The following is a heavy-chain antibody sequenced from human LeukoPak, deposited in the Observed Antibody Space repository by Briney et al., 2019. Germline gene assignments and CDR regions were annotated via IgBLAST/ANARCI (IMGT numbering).Heavy chain of an antibody. CDR1: GFSFSDYS. CDR2: ISSLSSYI. V-gene: IGHV3-21*01. Sequence: GGSLRLSCAASGFSFSDYSMNWVRQAPGKGLEWVSSISSLSSYIYYADSVKGRFTISRDNAKNSLYLHMNSLRAEDTAVYYCARGPRGYHNTGGQGTLVTVSS. D-gene: IGHD5-12*01. CDR3: ARGPRGYHNT. J-gene: IGHJ4*02.